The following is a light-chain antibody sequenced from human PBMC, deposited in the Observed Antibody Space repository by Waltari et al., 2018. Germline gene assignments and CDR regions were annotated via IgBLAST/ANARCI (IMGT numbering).Light chain of an antibody. Sequence: EIVMTQSPATLSVSPGERATLSCRASQSVSSNLAWYQQKPGQAPRLLIYGASTRATGIPARFSGSGSGTEFTRTISSLQSEEFAVYYCQQYNNWPPGKTFGQGTKVEIK. CDR2: GAS. CDR3: QQYNNWPPGKT. CDR1: QSVSSN. V-gene: IGKV3-15*01. J-gene: IGKJ1*01.